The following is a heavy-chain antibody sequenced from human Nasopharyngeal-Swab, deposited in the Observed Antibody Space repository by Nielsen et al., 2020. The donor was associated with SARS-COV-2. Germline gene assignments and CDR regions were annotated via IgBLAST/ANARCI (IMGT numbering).Heavy chain of an antibody. D-gene: IGHD6-13*01. CDR2: IYSGGST. J-gene: IGHJ6*02. CDR1: GFTVSSNY. CDR3: ARLSGSSWDFDL. V-gene: IGHV3-53*01. Sequence: GESLKISCAASGFTVSSNYMSWVRQAPGKGLEWVSVIYSGGSTYYAESVKGRFTISRDNSKNTLYLQMNSLRAEDTAVYYCARLSGSSWDFDLWGQGTTVTVSS.